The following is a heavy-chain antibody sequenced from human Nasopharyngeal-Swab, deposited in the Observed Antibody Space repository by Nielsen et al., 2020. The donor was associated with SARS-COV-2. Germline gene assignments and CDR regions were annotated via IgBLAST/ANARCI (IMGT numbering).Heavy chain of an antibody. CDR2: ISSSSSYT. V-gene: IGHV3-11*05. D-gene: IGHD2-21*01. CDR3: AREGHIVVPKAFDY. J-gene: IGHJ4*02. Sequence: GESLKISCAASGFTFSDCYMSWIRQAPGKGLEWVSYISSSSSYTNYADSVKGRFTISRDNAKNSLYLQMNSLRAEDTAVYYCAREGHIVVPKAFDYWGQGTLVTVSS. CDR1: GFTFSDCY.